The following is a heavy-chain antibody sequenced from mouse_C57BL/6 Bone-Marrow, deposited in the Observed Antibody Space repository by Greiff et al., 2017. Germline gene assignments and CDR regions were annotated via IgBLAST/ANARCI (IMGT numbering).Heavy chain of an antibody. Sequence: QVQLQQPGAELVMPGASVKLSCKASGYTFTSYWMHWVKPRPGQGLEWIGEIDPSYSYTNYTQKFKGNSTLTVDKSTSTAYMQLSSLTAEDSAVYYWAREGATVVCDYWGQGTTLTVAS. CDR2: IDPSYSYT. J-gene: IGHJ2*01. CDR1: GYTFTSYW. V-gene: IGHV1-69*01. CDR3: AREGATVVCDY. D-gene: IGHD1-1*01.